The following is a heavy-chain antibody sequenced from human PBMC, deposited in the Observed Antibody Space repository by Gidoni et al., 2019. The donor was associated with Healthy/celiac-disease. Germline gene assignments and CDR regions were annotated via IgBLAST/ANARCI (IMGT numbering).Heavy chain of an antibody. V-gene: IGHV4-39*01. CDR1: GGSISSSSYY. CDR3: ARQGRWDPFQH. D-gene: IGHD1-26*01. J-gene: IGHJ1*01. CDR2: IYYSGRT. Sequence: QLQLQESGPGLVKPSETLSLTCTVSGGSISSSSYYWGWIRQPPGKGLEWIGSIYYSGRTYYNPSLKSRVTISVDTSKNQFSLKLSSVTAADTAVYYCARQGRWDPFQHWGQGTLVTVSS.